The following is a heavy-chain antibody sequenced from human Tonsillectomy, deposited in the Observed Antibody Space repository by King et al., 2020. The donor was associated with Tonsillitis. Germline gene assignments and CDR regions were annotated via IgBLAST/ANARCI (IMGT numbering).Heavy chain of an antibody. Sequence: QLVQSGGGLVQPGGSLRLSCAASGFTFSSYSMNWVRQAPGKGLEWVSYISSSSSTIDYADSVKGRFTISRDNAKNSLYLQMNSLRDEDTAVYYCARDRKYYDSSGYYPPRSAFDIWGQGTMVTVSS. J-gene: IGHJ3*02. D-gene: IGHD3-22*01. CDR2: ISSSSSTI. CDR3: ARDRKYYDSSGYYPPRSAFDI. V-gene: IGHV3-48*02. CDR1: GFTFSSYS.